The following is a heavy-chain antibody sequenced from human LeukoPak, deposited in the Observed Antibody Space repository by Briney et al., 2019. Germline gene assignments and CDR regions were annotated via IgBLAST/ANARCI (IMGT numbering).Heavy chain of an antibody. D-gene: IGHD1-26*01. CDR3: ARLVNSRIDY. CDR2: IYPGDSDT. Sequence: GESLKISCKVSEYSFTSYWIGWVRQMPGKGLEWMGLIYPGDSDTRYSPSFQGQVTISVDNSITTAYLQWNNLKASDTAMYYCARLVNSRIDYWGQGTLVTVSS. V-gene: IGHV5-51*01. J-gene: IGHJ4*02. CDR1: EYSFTSYW.